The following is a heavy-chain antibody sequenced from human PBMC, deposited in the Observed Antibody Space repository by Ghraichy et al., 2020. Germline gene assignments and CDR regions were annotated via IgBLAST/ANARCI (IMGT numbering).Heavy chain of an antibody. CDR2: ISGSGGST. J-gene: IGHJ4*02. CDR3: ATRGSSGWYAAY. Sequence: GSLRLSCAASGFTFSSYAMSWVRQAPGKGLEWVSAISGSGGSTYYADSVKGRFTISRDNSKNTLYLQMNSLRAEDTAVYYCATRGSSGWYAAYWGQGTLVTVSS. CDR1: GFTFSSYA. D-gene: IGHD6-19*01. V-gene: IGHV3-23*01.